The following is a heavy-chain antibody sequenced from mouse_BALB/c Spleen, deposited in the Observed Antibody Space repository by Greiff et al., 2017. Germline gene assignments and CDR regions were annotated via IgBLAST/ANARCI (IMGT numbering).Heavy chain of an antibody. Sequence: EVKLMESGGGLVQPGGSLKLSCAASGFTFSSYTMSWVRQTPEKRLEWVAYISNGGGSTYYPDTVKGRFTISRDNAKNTLYLQMSSLKSEDTAMYYCARHDGLGYYFDYWGQGTTLTVSS. V-gene: IGHV5-12-2*01. J-gene: IGHJ2*01. CDR1: GFTFSSYT. D-gene: IGHD3-1*01. CDR2: ISNGGGST. CDR3: ARHDGLGYYFDY.